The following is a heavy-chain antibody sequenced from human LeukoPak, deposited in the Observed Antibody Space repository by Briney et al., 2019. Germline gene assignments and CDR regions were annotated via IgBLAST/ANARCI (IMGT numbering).Heavy chain of an antibody. Sequence: SETLSLTCTVSGGSISSYYWSWIRQPPGKGLEWIGYIYYSGSTNYNPSLKSRVTISVDTSKNQFSLKLSSVTAADAAVYYCARIDSSSWPFDFWGQGTQVSVSS. CDR1: GGSISSYY. V-gene: IGHV4-59*08. D-gene: IGHD6-13*01. CDR3: ARIDSSSWPFDF. J-gene: IGHJ4*02. CDR2: IYYSGST.